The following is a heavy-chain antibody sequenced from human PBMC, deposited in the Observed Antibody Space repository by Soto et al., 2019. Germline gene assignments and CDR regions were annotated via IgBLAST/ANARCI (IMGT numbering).Heavy chain of an antibody. Sequence: PSETLSLTCAVYGGSFSGYYWSWIRQPPGKGLEWIGEINHSGSTNYNPSLKSRVTISVDTSKNQFSLKLSSVTAADTAVYYCARGLPNRPYSSSWYRGGYYFDYWGQGTLVTVS. CDR2: INHSGST. CDR1: GGSFSGYY. J-gene: IGHJ4*02. D-gene: IGHD6-13*01. V-gene: IGHV4-34*01. CDR3: ARGLPNRPYSSSWYRGGYYFDY.